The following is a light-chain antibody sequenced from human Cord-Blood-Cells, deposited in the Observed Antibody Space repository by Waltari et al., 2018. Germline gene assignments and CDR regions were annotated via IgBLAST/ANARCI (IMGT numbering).Light chain of an antibody. CDR1: QGISNS. J-gene: IGKJ3*01. Sequence: DIQMPQSPSSLSASVGYRVTITCRVSQGISNSLAWYQQKPGKAPKLLLYAASRLESGVPSRYSGSGSGTDYTLTISSLQPEDFATYYCQQYYSTPLTFGPGTKVDIK. CDR3: QQYYSTPLT. CDR2: AAS. V-gene: IGKV1-NL1*01.